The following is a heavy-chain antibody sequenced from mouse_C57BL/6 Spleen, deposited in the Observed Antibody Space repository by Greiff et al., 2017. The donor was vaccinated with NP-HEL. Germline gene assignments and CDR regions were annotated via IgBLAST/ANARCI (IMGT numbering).Heavy chain of an antibody. Sequence: EVQLKESGPGMVKPSQSLSLTCTVTGYSITSGYDWHWIRHFPGNKLEWMGYISYSGSTNYNPSLKSRISITHDTSKNHFFLKLNSVTTEDTATYYCARGNYYGSSDWYFDVWGTGTTVTVSS. J-gene: IGHJ1*03. CDR2: ISYSGST. CDR1: GYSITSGYD. V-gene: IGHV3-1*01. D-gene: IGHD1-1*01. CDR3: ARGNYYGSSDWYFDV.